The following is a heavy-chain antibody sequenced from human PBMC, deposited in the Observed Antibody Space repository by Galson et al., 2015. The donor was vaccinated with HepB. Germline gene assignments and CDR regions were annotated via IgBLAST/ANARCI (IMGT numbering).Heavy chain of an antibody. D-gene: IGHD2-21*02. Sequence: SLRLSCAASGFTFSSYAMHWVRQAPGKGLEWVAVISYDGSNEDYADSVKDRFTISRDNSKNTLYVEMNSLRGEDTAVYYCARDQVRVKRQIVTALQTVYNYGMDVWGQGTTVTVSS. CDR1: GFTFSSYA. CDR2: ISYDGSNE. V-gene: IGHV3-30*04. CDR3: ARDQVRVKRQIVTALQTVYNYGMDV. J-gene: IGHJ6*02.